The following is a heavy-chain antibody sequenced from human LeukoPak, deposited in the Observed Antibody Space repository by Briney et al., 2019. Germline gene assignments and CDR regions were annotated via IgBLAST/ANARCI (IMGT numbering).Heavy chain of an antibody. Sequence: GGSLRLSCAASEFSVISNYMNWVRQAPGKGLEWVSLIYGDVNTYYADSVKGRFIISRDNSKDTLDLQMNSLRAEDTAIYYCARGVTVRGGPFDIWGQGTMVTVSS. CDR1: EFSVISNY. CDR2: IYGDVNT. V-gene: IGHV3-53*01. CDR3: ARGVTVRGGPFDI. D-gene: IGHD2-21*02. J-gene: IGHJ3*02.